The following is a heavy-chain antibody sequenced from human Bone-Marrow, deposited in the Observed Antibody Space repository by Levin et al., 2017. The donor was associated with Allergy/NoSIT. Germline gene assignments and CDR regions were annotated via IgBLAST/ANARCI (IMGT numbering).Heavy chain of an antibody. D-gene: IGHD5-24*01. J-gene: IGHJ4*02. CDR3: TRMADYFDS. Sequence: GGSLRLSCKASGSKFSGKWIGWVRQTPAKGLEWVGIIYPGDSETRYSPTFQGHVTISADKSINTAYLHWRNLESSDTAIYYCTRMADYFDSWGQGTLVTVSS. CDR2: IYPGDSET. CDR1: GSKFSGKW. V-gene: IGHV5-51*01.